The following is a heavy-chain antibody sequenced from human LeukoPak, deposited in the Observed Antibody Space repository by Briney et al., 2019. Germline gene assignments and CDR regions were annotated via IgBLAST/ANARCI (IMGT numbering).Heavy chain of an antibody. D-gene: IGHD3-22*01. CDR1: GGSISSSSYY. J-gene: IGHJ3*02. Sequence: SETLSLTCTVSGGSISSSSYYWGWIRQPPGKGLEWIGSIYYSGSTYYNPSLKSRVTIAVDTSKNQFSLKLSSVTAADTAVYYCARRMGENYYDSSGRPVPELSNAFDIWGQGTMVTVSS. CDR3: ARRMGENYYDSSGRPVPELSNAFDI. V-gene: IGHV4-39*07. CDR2: IYYSGST.